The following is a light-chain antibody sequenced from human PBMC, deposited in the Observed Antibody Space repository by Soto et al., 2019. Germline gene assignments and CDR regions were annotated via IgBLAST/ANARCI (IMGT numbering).Light chain of an antibody. CDR3: CSYVTTPAI. J-gene: IGLJ1*01. Sequence: QSALAQPRSVSGSPGQLLTISCTGTSSDVDDYRYVSWYQQYPGKAPKLVIYDGTKRPSGVPDRFSGSNSGNTASLTISGLQAEDEADYYCCSYVTTPAIFGTGTKLTVL. CDR1: SSDVDDYRY. CDR2: DGT. V-gene: IGLV2-11*01.